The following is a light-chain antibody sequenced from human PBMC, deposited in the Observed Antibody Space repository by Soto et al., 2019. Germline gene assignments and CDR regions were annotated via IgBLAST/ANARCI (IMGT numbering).Light chain of an antibody. Sequence: DIQMTQSPPSLSASVGDRVAITCQASQDIGSSLNWFQHKPGKAPNLVIYDASNLEIGVPSRFSGSGSGTDFTFTINSLRPEDIATYYCQKSDHLPLFGPGTKVESK. CDR3: QKSDHLPL. V-gene: IGKV1-33*01. CDR1: QDIGSS. CDR2: DAS. J-gene: IGKJ3*01.